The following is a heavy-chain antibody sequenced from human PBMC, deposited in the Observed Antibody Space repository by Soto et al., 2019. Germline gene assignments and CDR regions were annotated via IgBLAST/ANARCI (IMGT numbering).Heavy chain of an antibody. CDR3: ARGFGYYYDSSGYAGY. D-gene: IGHD3-22*01. Sequence: PVESLKISCQCSGYSFTSYWIVWVRQMPGKGLEWMGIIYPGDSDTRYSPSFQGQVTISADKSISTAYLQWSSLKASDTAMYYCARGFGYYYDSSGYAGYWGQGTLVTVSS. V-gene: IGHV5-51*01. CDR2: IYPGDSDT. J-gene: IGHJ4*02. CDR1: GYSFTSYW.